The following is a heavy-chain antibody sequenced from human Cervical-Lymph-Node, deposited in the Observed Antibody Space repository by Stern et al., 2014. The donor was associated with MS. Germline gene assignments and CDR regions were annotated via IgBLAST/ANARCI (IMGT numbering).Heavy chain of an antibody. CDR1: GFTFSSYG. J-gene: IGHJ3*02. Sequence: VHLVESGGGVVQPGRSLRLSCAASGFTFSSYGMHWVRQAPGKGLECVAVISYDGSNKYYADSVKVRFTISRDNSKNTLYLQMNSLRAEDTAVYYCAKGGTAMVYVTFDAFDIWGQGTMVTVSS. CDR2: ISYDGSNK. CDR3: AKGGTAMVYVTFDAFDI. V-gene: IGHV3-30*18. D-gene: IGHD5-18*01.